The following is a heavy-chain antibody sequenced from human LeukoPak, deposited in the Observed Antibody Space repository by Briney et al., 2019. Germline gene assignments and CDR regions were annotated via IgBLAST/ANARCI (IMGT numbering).Heavy chain of an antibody. D-gene: IGHD2-15*01. V-gene: IGHV4-59*01. J-gene: IGHJ4*02. Sequence: SETLSLTCTVSGGSISSYYWSWLRQPPGKGLEWIGYIYYSGSTNYNPSLKSRVTISVDTSKNQFSLKLSSVTAADTAVYYCARVVRRYCSGGSCYLFDYWGQGTLVTVSS. CDR3: ARVVRRYCSGGSCYLFDY. CDR2: IYYSGST. CDR1: GGSISSYY.